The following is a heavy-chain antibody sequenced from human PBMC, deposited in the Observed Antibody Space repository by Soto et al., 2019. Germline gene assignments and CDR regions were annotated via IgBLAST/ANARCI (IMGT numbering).Heavy chain of an antibody. CDR3: ARRARGYCSSTSCFVDY. Sequence: PGESLKISCKGSGYSFTSYGIGWVRQMPGKGLEWMGIIYPGDSDTKYSPSFQGQVTISADKSISTAYLQWSSLKASDTAMYYCARRARGYCSSTSCFVDYWGQGTLVTVSS. CDR2: IYPGDSDT. V-gene: IGHV5-51*01. J-gene: IGHJ4*02. D-gene: IGHD2-2*01. CDR1: GYSFTSYG.